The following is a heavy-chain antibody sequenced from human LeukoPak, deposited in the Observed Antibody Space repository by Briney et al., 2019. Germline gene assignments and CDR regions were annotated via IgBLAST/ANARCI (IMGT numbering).Heavy chain of an antibody. CDR3: ASGYSSSSKVSFDY. V-gene: IGHV3-30*04. J-gene: IGHJ4*02. Sequence: GGSLRLSCVASGFTFSSYPMHWIRQAPGKGLEWVAVISYDGSNKYYADSVKGRFTISRDNSKNTLYLQMNSLRAEDTAMYYCASGYSSSSKVSFDYWGQGTLVTVSS. D-gene: IGHD6-6*01. CDR1: GFTFSSYP. CDR2: ISYDGSNK.